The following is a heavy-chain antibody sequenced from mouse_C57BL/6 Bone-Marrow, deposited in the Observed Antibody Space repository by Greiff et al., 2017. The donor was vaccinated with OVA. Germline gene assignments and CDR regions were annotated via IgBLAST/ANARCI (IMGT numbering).Heavy chain of an antibody. J-gene: IGHJ4*01. CDR2: IYPGSGST. V-gene: IGHV1-55*01. D-gene: IGHD1-1*01. CDR1: GYTFTSYW. CDR3: ARGPITTVVPGAMDY. Sequence: QVQLQQPGAELVKPGASVKMSCKASGYTFTSYWITWVKQRPGQGLEWIGDIYPGSGSTNYNEKFKSKATLTVDTSSSTAYMQLSSLTSEDSAVYYCARGPITTVVPGAMDYWGQGTSVTVSS.